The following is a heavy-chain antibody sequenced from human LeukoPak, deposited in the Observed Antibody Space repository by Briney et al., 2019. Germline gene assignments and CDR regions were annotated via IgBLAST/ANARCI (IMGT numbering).Heavy chain of an antibody. CDR1: GYTFTSYG. D-gene: IGHD3-22*01. Sequence: ASVKVSCKASGYTFTSYGISWVRQAPGQGLEWMGWISAYNGNTNYAQKLQGRVTMTTDTSTSTAYMELRSLRSDDTAVYYCASLPDYYDSSGYYNWFDPWGQGTLVTVSS. CDR3: ASLPDYYDSSGYYNWFDP. J-gene: IGHJ5*02. V-gene: IGHV1-18*01. CDR2: ISAYNGNT.